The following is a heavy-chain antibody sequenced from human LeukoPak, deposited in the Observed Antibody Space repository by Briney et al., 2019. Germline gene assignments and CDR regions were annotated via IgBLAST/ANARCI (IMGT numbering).Heavy chain of an antibody. CDR1: GFTFSSYS. D-gene: IGHD5-18*01. Sequence: GGSLRLSCAASGFTFSSYSMNWVRQAPGKGLEWVSSISSSSSYIYYADSVKGRFTISRDNAKNSLYLQMNSLRAEDTAVYYCAREEEYSYGYCDYGGQGTLVTVSS. CDR2: ISSSSSYI. V-gene: IGHV3-21*01. J-gene: IGHJ4*02. CDR3: AREEEYSYGYCDY.